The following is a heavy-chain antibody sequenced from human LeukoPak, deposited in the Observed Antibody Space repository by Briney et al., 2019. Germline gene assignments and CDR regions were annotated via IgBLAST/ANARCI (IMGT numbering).Heavy chain of an antibody. CDR1: GGSISSYY. D-gene: IGHD4-17*01. CDR3: ARDRDGDYEGYYMDV. V-gene: IGHV4-59*01. CDR2: IYYSGST. Sequence: SETLSLTCTVSGGSISSYYWSWIRQPAGKGLEWIGYIYYSGSTNYNPSLKSRVTISVDTSKNQFSLKLSSVTAADTAVYYCARDRDGDYEGYYMDVWGKGTTVTVSS. J-gene: IGHJ6*03.